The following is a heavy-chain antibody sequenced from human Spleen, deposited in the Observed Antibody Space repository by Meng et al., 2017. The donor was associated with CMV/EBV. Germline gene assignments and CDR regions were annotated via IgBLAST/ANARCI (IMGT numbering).Heavy chain of an antibody. J-gene: IGHJ4*02. CDR1: GFSISSSWVG. V-gene: IGHV2-5*01. D-gene: IGHD4-23*01. CDR3: AHRQEVVTGFDY. Sequence: CTCSGFSISSSWVGVGWIRQPPGKALEWLSLIYWNDDKRYSPSLKSRLTITKDTSKNQVVLTMTNMDPVDTATYYCAHRQEVVTGFDYWGQGTLVTVSS. CDR2: IYWNDDK.